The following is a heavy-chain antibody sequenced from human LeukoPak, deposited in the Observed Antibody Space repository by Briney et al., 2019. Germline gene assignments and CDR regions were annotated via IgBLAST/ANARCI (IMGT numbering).Heavy chain of an antibody. CDR1: GGSISSSSYY. Sequence: SETLSLTCTVSGGSISSSSYYWGWIRQPPGKGLEWFGSIYYSGSTYYSPSLKSRVTISVDTSKNQFSLKLSSVTAADTAVYYCARYGEYSSGHYYEDYWGQGALVTVSS. J-gene: IGHJ4*02. V-gene: IGHV4-39*07. CDR3: ARYGEYSSGHYYEDY. D-gene: IGHD3-22*01. CDR2: IYYSGST.